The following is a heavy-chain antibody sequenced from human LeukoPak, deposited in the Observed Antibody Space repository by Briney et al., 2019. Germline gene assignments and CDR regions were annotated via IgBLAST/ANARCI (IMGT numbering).Heavy chain of an antibody. CDR2: IIPIFGTA. V-gene: IGHV1-69*13. D-gene: IGHD6-19*01. Sequence: ASVKVSCKVSGYTLTELSMHWVRQAPGQGLEWMGGIIPIFGTANYAQKFQGRVTITADESTSTAYMELSSLRSEDTAVYYCARGLGLELSGWYPYWGQGTLVTVPS. J-gene: IGHJ4*02. CDR1: GYTLTELS. CDR3: ARGLGLELSGWYPY.